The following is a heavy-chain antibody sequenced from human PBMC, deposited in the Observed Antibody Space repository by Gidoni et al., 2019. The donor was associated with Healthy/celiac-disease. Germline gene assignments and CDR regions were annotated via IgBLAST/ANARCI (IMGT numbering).Heavy chain of an antibody. Sequence: QVQLVESGGGVVQPGRSLSLSCAASGFTFSSYAMHWVRQAPGKGLEWVAVISYDGSNKYYADSVKGRFTISRDNSKNTLYLQMNSLRAEDTAVYYCAREGESSFDYWGQGTLVTVSS. V-gene: IGHV3-30-3*01. D-gene: IGHD3-10*01. J-gene: IGHJ4*02. CDR1: GFTFSSYA. CDR3: AREGESSFDY. CDR2: ISYDGSNK.